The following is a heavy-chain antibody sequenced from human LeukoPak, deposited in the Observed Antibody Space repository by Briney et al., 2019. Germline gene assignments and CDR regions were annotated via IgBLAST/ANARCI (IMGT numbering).Heavy chain of an antibody. CDR3: ARAAAAAGGQYFDY. CDR1: GGSISTYY. J-gene: IGHJ4*02. CDR2: IYTNENT. D-gene: IGHD6-13*01. Sequence: SEXLSLTCTVSGGSISTYYWSWLRQPAGKGLEGIGRIYTNENTNYNPSLRSRVTMSVDTSKNQFSLKLSSVTAADTAVYYCARAAAAAGGQYFDYWGQGTLVAVSS. V-gene: IGHV4-4*07.